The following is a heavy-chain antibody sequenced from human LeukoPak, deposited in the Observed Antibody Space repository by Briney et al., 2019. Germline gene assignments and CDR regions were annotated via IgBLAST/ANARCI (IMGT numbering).Heavy chain of an antibody. CDR3: ARGIAAAILYYYYGMDV. V-gene: IGHV4-34*01. CDR1: GGSFSGYY. D-gene: IGHD6-13*01. Sequence: SETLSLTCAVYGGSFSGYYWSWIRQPRGKGLEWIGEINHSGSTNYNPSLKSRVTISVDTSKNQFSLKLSSVTAADTAVYYCARGIAAAILYYYYGMDVWGQGTTVTVSS. CDR2: INHSGST. J-gene: IGHJ6*02.